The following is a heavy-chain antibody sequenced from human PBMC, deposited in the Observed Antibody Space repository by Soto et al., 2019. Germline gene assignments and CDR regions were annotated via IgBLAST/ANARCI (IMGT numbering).Heavy chain of an antibody. CDR2: IYYTGNT. V-gene: IGHV4-39*01. J-gene: IGHJ3*02. CDR3: ARQDCSGGSCPDAFDI. CDR1: GGSISRSGHY. Sequence: QLQLQESGPGLVKPSETLSLTCSVSGGSISRSGHYWGWLRQPPGKGLEWIGSIYYTGNTYHNPSLKSRATKSVDTSKSQFSLKLSSVTAADTAVYYCARQDCSGGSCPDAFDIWGQGILVTVS. D-gene: IGHD2-15*01.